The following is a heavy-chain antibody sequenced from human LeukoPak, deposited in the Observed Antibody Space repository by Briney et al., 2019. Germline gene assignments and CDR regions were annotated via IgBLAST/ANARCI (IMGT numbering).Heavy chain of an antibody. CDR3: ARDSYYDILTGYYYYFDY. CDR1: GFTFSNAW. V-gene: IGHV3-30*03. Sequence: GGSLRLSCAASGFTFSNAWMSWVRQAPGKGLEWVAVISYDGSNKYYADSVKGRFTISRDNSKNTLYLQMNSLRAEDTAVYYCARDSYYDILTGYYYYFDYWGQGTLVTVSS. CDR2: ISYDGSNK. J-gene: IGHJ4*02. D-gene: IGHD3-9*01.